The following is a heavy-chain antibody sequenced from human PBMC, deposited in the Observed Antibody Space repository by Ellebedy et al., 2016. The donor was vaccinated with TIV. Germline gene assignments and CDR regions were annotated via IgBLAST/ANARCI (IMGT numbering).Heavy chain of an antibody. CDR1: GISFRGYC. Sequence: GGSLRLSCAGSGISFRGYCMSWVRQAPGEGLEWVADINQDGSDRSYVDSVRGRFTISRDNATNSLYMQMNSLRAEETDVYYCARDKWWYSYWGQGTLVTVSS. CDR2: INQDGSDR. V-gene: IGHV3-7*03. J-gene: IGHJ1*01. CDR3: ARDKWWYSY. D-gene: IGHD2-15*01.